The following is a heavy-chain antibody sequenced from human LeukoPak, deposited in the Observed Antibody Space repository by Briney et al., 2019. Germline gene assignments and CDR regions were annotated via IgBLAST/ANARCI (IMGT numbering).Heavy chain of an antibody. Sequence: GGSLRLSCAASGFSFSSYWMSWVRQAPGKGLEWVANTQQDGGGKYYVDSVKGRFTISRDNAKNSLYLQMNSLRAEDTAVYYCARARSGYSFDYWGQGTLATVSS. CDR1: GFSFSSYW. D-gene: IGHD1-1*01. CDR2: TQQDGGGK. J-gene: IGHJ4*02. V-gene: IGHV3-7*05. CDR3: ARARSGYSFDY.